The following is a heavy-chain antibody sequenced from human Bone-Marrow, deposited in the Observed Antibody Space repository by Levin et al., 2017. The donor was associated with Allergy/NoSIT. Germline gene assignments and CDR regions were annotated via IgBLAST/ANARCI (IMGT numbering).Heavy chain of an antibody. J-gene: IGHJ4*02. Sequence: GESLKISCAASGFSFNSYGMSWVRQAPGKGLEWVSVISGSGGSTYYADSVKGRFTISRDNSKNTLYLQMDSLRAEDTAVYYCAKDRNRMRLVVTAIDFWGQGTLVTVSS. CDR2: ISGSGGST. V-gene: IGHV3-23*01. CDR1: GFSFNSYG. D-gene: IGHD2-21*02. CDR3: AKDRNRMRLVVTAIDF.